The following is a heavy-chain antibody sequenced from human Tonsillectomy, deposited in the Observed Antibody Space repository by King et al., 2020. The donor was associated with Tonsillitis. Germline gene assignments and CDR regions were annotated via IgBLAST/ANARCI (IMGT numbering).Heavy chain of an antibody. J-gene: IGHJ4*02. CDR1: GFTFNAHS. CDR3: VRDGSPSYDYDDPSDFYVFDF. D-gene: IGHD5-12*01. V-gene: IGHV3-21*01. CDR2: ISSTTSYI. Sequence: VQLVESGGGLVKPGGSLRLSCAASGFTFNAHSMNWVRQAPGKGLEWVASISSTTSYIYYADSVKGRFSISIDNAKESLYLHMDSLRAEDTAVYYCVRDGSPSYDYDDPSDFYVFDFWGQGTLVTVSS.